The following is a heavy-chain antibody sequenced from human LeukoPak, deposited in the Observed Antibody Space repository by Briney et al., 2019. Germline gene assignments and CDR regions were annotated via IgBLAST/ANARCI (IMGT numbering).Heavy chain of an antibody. D-gene: IGHD1-26*01. CDR1: GFTFSSYE. V-gene: IGHV3-48*03. Sequence: TGGSLRLSCAASGFTFSSYEMNWLRQAPGKGLEGVSYISSSGSTIYYADSVKGRFTISRDNAKTSLYLQMNSLRAEDTAVYYCARAIHMGAGYAFDIWGQGTMVTVSS. CDR3: ARAIHMGAGYAFDI. J-gene: IGHJ3*02. CDR2: ISSSGSTI.